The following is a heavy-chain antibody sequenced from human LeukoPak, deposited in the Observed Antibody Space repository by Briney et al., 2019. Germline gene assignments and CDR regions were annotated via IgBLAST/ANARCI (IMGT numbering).Heavy chain of an antibody. D-gene: IGHD5-12*01. CDR1: GGPITEYY. J-gene: IGHJ4*02. CDR2: IYHTGST. V-gene: IGHV4-59*01. CDR3: ARGRGTTGYYYPDS. Sequence: PSETLSLTCSISGGPITEYYWSWIRQAPGKGLEWIGYIYHTGSTNYIPSLKSRLTTSVDASRNKFSLKMVSVTAANTALYYCARGRGTTGYYYPDSWGQGILVTVSS.